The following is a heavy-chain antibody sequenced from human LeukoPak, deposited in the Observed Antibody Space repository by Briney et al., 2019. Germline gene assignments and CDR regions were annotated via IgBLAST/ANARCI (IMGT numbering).Heavy chain of an antibody. V-gene: IGHV3-23*01. Sequence: PGRSLRLSCAASGFTFSSYAMSWVRQAPGKGLEWVSAISGSGGSTYYADSVKGRFTISRDNSKNTLYLQMNSLRAEDTAVYYCAKVLGPYDILTGYSYDAFDIWGQGTMVTVSS. CDR3: AKVLGPYDILTGYSYDAFDI. D-gene: IGHD3-9*01. CDR1: GFTFSSYA. CDR2: ISGSGGST. J-gene: IGHJ3*02.